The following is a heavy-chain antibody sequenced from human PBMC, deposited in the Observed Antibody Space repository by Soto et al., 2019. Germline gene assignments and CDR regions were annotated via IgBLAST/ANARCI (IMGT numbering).Heavy chain of an antibody. J-gene: IGHJ6*03. D-gene: IGHD3-10*01. Sequence: SETLSLTCTVSGGSISSYYWSWIRQPPGKGLEWIGYIYYSGSTNYNPSLKSRVTISVDTSKNQFSLKLSSVTAADTAVYYCARQVDYGSGSYSHFYYYYYMDVWGKGTTVTVSS. CDR2: IYYSGST. CDR1: GGSISSYY. V-gene: IGHV4-59*08. CDR3: ARQVDYGSGSYSHFYYYYYMDV.